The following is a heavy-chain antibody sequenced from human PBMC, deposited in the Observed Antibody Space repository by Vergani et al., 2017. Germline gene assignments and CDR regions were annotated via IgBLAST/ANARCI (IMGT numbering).Heavy chain of an antibody. J-gene: IGHJ2*01. CDR2: IYNSGNG. V-gene: IGHV4-39*01. CDR1: GDSIISRSYY. Sequence: QMQLQESGPGLVKASETLSLTCTVSGDSIISRSYYWGWIRQPPGKGLEWIGSIYNSGNGDSSSSLKSRVTISADTSKNQFSLRLTSVTAADTAVYYCASGKYYSDSTSHFRGRYFDDWGRDTLVTVPS. D-gene: IGHD3-16*01. CDR3: ASGKYYSDSTSHFRGRYFDD.